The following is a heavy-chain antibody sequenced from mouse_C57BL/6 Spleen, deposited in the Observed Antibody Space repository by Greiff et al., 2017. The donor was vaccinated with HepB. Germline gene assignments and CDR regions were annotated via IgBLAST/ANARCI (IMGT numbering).Heavy chain of an antibody. D-gene: IGHD1-1*01. Sequence: EVQLQQSGPELVKPGASVKISCKASGYTFTDYYMNWVKQSHGKSLEWIGDINPNNGGTSYNQKFKGKATLTVDKSSSTAYMELRSLTSEDSAVYYCARSFVTTVVAPYFDYWGQGTTLTVSS. CDR1: GYTFTDYY. CDR2: INPNNGGT. CDR3: ARSFVTTVVAPYFDY. J-gene: IGHJ2*01. V-gene: IGHV1-26*01.